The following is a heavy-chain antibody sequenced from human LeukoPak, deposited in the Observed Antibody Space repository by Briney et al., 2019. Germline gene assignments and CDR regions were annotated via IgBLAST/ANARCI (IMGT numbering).Heavy chain of an antibody. Sequence: DSVKVSCKASGYTFSGTGWYLYWLRQAPGQGIECMGWIYPNNGATAYAQKFQGRVAMTRDTSISTAYMELRRLRPDDTAVYYCARDGPAQMVEFDYWGQGTLVTVSS. V-gene: IGHV1-2*02. D-gene: IGHD3-10*01. CDR3: ARDGPAQMVEFDY. J-gene: IGHJ4*02. CDR2: IYPNNGAT. CDR1: GYTFSGTGWY.